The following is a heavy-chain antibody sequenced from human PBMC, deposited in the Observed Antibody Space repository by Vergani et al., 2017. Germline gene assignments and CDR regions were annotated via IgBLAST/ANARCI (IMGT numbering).Heavy chain of an antibody. CDR1: DSSIMTNPY. Sequence: QVQLQESGPGLVKPSETLTLTCDVSDSSIMTNPYWGWFRQSPGKGLEWIGCIHHSGDTRYNSSSKSRVSISIVSSSKFSLSLTSVPAADTAIYYCARHRGSGVFFPSSYFDGMEVWGQGTTGTVS. CDR2: IHHSGDT. V-gene: IGHV4-38-2*01. D-gene: IGHD3-10*01. J-gene: IGHJ6*02. CDR3: ARHRGSGVFFPSSYFDGMEV.